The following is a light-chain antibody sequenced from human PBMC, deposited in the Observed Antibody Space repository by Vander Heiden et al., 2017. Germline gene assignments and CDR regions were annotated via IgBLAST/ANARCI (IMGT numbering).Light chain of an antibody. CDR2: DVS. CDR1: RSVSSRF. V-gene: IGKV3-20*01. Sequence: EVVLTQSPGTLSLSPGERATLSCRASRSVSSRFLAWYQQKPGQAPRLLVYDVSTRATGIPDRFRGSGSGTDFTLTIRRLEPEDSAVYYCQQYASSRTFGQGTKVEI. CDR3: QQYASSRT. J-gene: IGKJ1*01.